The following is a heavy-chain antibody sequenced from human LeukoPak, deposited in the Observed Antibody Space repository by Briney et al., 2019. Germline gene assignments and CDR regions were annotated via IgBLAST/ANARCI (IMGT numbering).Heavy chain of an antibody. CDR3: ARMWDTGGAFDI. CDR2: IFSNDEK. V-gene: IGHV2-26*01. Sequence: SGPTLANPTESLTLTCTVSEFSLSNARMGVSWIRQPPGKALEWLAHIFSNDEKSYSTCLKSRLTISKDTSKSQVVLTMTNMDPVDTATYYCARMWDTGGAFDIWGQGTRVSVSS. D-gene: IGHD1-26*01. CDR1: EFSLSNARMG. J-gene: IGHJ3*02.